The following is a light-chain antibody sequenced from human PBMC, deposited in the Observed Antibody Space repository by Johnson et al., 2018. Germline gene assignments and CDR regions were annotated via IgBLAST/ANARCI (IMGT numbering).Light chain of an antibody. CDR3: GTWDSSLSAGNV. CDR2: ENN. J-gene: IGLJ1*01. Sequence: SVLTQPPSVSAAPGQTVTISCSGSSSNIGNNYVSWYQQLPGTAPKLLIYENNKRPSGIPDRFSGSKSGTSATLGITGLQTGDEADYYCGTWDSSLSAGNVFGTGTKVTVL. CDR1: SSNIGNNY. V-gene: IGLV1-51*02.